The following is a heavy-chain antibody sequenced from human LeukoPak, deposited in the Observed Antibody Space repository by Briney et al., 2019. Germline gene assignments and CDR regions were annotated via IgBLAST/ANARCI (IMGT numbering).Heavy chain of an antibody. V-gene: IGHV3-11*01. CDR3: ARAAGYSYAIFDY. D-gene: IGHD5-18*01. Sequence: GGSLRLSCVASGFTFSDYYMSWIRQAPGKGLEWVSYISSSGSTIYYADSVKGRFTISRDNAKNSLYLQMNSLRAEDTAVYYCARAAGYSYAIFDYWGQGTLVTVSS. CDR1: GFTFSDYY. CDR2: ISSSGSTI. J-gene: IGHJ4*02.